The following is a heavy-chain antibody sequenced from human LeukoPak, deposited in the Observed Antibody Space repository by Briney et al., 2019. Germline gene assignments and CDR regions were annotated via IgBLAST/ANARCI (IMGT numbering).Heavy chain of an antibody. CDR3: ATMGGGGWHFDY. Sequence: PGGSLRLSCAASGFTFSDYYMSWIRQAPGKGLEWVAVISYDGSNKYYADSVKGRFTISRDNSKNTLYLQMNSLRAEDTAVYYCATMGGGGWHFDYWGQGTLVTVSS. J-gene: IGHJ4*02. D-gene: IGHD3-16*01. V-gene: IGHV3-30*03. CDR2: ISYDGSNK. CDR1: GFTFSDYY.